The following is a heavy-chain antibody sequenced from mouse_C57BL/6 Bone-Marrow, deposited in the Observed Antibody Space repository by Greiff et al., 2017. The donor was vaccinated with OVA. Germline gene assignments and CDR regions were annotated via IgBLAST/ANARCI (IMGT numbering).Heavy chain of an antibody. D-gene: IGHD3-2*02. Sequence: EVKLVESGGGLVQPKGSLKLSCAASGFSFNTYAMNWVRPAPGKGLEWVARIRSKSNNYATYYADSVKDRFTISRDDSESMLYLQMNNLKTEDTAMYYCVAQLRLRDYWGQGTTLTVSS. CDR2: IRSKSNNYAT. CDR3: VAQLRLRDY. V-gene: IGHV10-1*01. CDR1: GFSFNTYA. J-gene: IGHJ2*01.